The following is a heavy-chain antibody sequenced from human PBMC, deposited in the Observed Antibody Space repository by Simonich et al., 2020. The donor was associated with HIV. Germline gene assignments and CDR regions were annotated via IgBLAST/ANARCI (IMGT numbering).Heavy chain of an antibody. V-gene: IGHV3-23*01. CDR3: AKDQLGTDGFDI. D-gene: IGHD7-27*01. CDR2: SIGIRDTT. J-gene: IGHJ3*02. Sequence: EVQLLESGGGLVQPGGSLRLSCAGSGFTFSNYAMTWVRQAPGKGLEWVSSIGIRDTTYYADSVMGRFIISRDNSKNTLYLQMDSLRAGDTALYYCAKDQLGTDGFDIWGQGTMVTVSS. CDR1: GFTFSNYA.